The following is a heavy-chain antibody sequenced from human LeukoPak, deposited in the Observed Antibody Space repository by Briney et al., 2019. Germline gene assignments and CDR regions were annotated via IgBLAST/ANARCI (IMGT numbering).Heavy chain of an antibody. CDR1: GYTFTCYY. Sequence: ASVKVSCKASGYTFTCYYMHWVRQGPGQGLEWMGWINPNSGGTNYAQKFQGRVTMTSDTSISTAYMELSRLRSDDTAVYYCARAGDILTGYYSPFDYWGQGTLVTVSS. V-gene: IGHV1-2*02. D-gene: IGHD3-9*01. CDR2: INPNSGGT. CDR3: ARAGDILTGYYSPFDY. J-gene: IGHJ4*02.